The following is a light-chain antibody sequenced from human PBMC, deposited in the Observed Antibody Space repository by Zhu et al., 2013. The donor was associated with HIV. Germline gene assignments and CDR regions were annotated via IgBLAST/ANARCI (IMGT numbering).Light chain of an antibody. CDR2: VAY. J-gene: IGKJ4*01. CDR1: QDITNY. V-gene: IGKV1-16*01. CDR3: HQYGNSPLT. Sequence: DIQMTQSPSTLSASVGDRVTITCRASQDITNYLAWFQQKPGKAPKRLIYVAYSLQSGVPSRFSASGSGTQFTLTISRLEPEDFAVYFCHQYGNSPLTFGGGTKVEIK.